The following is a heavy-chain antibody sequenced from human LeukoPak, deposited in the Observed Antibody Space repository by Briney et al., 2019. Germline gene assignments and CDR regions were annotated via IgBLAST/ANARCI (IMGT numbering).Heavy chain of an antibody. CDR2: VSGYNGHT. V-gene: IGHV1-18*01. J-gene: IGHJ3*02. Sequence: ASVKVSCKASGYSFTNYGFSWVRQAPGQGLEWMGWVSGYNGHTKYAQNLQGRVTMTGDTSTGTVYMELRSPRSDDTAVYYCARENDYGDYAGAFDIWGQGTMVTVSA. CDR3: ARENDYGDYAGAFDI. CDR1: GYSFTNYG. D-gene: IGHD4-17*01.